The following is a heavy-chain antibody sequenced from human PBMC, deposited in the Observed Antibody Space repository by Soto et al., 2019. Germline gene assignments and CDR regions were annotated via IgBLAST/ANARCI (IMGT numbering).Heavy chain of an antibody. J-gene: IGHJ5*02. CDR1: GASISTGGYS. D-gene: IGHD1-26*01. Sequence: NPSETLSLTCIVSGASISTGGYSWSWIRQPPGKGPEWIGYIYESGRTYYKPSLKSRASISMDKSRNQFSVRLTSVTVADTAVYFRARGDRYSGSFSDYFDPWGQGTLVTVSS. CDR3: ARGDRYSGSFSDYFDP. V-gene: IGHV4-30-2*01. CDR2: IYESGRT.